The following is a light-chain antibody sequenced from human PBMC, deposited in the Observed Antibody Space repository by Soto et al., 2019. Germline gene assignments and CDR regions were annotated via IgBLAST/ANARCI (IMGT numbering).Light chain of an antibody. CDR1: SSDVGGYNY. CDR2: EVS. Sequence: QSALTQPPSASGSPGQSVTISCTGTSSDVGGYNYVSWYQQHPGKAPKLMIYEVSKRPSGVPDRFSGSKSSNTASLTVSGLQAEDEADYYCSSYAGRSVVFGGGTKLTVL. V-gene: IGLV2-8*01. CDR3: SSYAGRSVV. J-gene: IGLJ2*01.